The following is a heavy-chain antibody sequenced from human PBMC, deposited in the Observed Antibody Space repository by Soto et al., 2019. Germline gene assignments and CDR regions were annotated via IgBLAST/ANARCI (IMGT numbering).Heavy chain of an antibody. D-gene: IGHD6-19*01. Sequence: SVKVSCKASGGIFSSYIITWARQAPGQGLEWMGGIIPIFGSANYAQNFQGRVTITADESTSTAYMELSSLRSEDTAVYYCARDRSSGSSWFDPWGQGTLVTVSS. CDR2: IIPIFGSA. J-gene: IGHJ5*02. CDR3: ARDRSSGSSWFDP. V-gene: IGHV1-69*13. CDR1: GGIFSSYI.